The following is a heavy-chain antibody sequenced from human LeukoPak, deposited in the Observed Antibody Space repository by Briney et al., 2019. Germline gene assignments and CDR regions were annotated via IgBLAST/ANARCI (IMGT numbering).Heavy chain of an antibody. V-gene: IGHV3-23*01. CDR2: IIGSSGDT. J-gene: IGHJ4*02. CDR3: AKGAYDYIEMGYFDY. CDR1: GFSLTNFA. Sequence: GWSLRLSCAASGFSLTNFAMSWVRQAPGKGLEWVSLIIGSSGDTFYADSVKGRFTISRDNSKNRLYLQMNSPRAEDTALYYCAKGAYDYIEMGYFDYWGQGTLVTVSS. D-gene: IGHD5-12*01.